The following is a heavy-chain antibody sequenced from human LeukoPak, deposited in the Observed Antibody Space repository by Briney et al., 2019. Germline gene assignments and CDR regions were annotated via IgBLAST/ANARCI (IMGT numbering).Heavy chain of an antibody. D-gene: IGHD6-13*01. CDR1: GFTFDDYA. J-gene: IGHJ4*02. V-gene: IGHV3-9*01. CDR2: ISWNSGSI. Sequence: GGSLRLSCAASGFTFDDYAMHWVRQAPGKGLEWVSGISWNSGSIGYADSVKGRFTISRDNAKNSLYLQMNSLRAEDTALYYCAKDMGSSWYEDYFDYWGQGTLVTVSS. CDR3: AKDMGSSWYEDYFDY.